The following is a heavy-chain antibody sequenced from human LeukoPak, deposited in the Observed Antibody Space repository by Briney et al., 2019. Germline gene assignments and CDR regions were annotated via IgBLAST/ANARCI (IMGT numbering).Heavy chain of an antibody. J-gene: IGHJ4*02. CDR2: IYYFGST. CDR1: GGSIDTYY. D-gene: IGHD7-27*01. V-gene: IGHV4-59*01. Sequence: PSETLSLTCTVSGGSIDTYYWGWIRQPPGKGLEWIGYIYYFGSTDYDPSLKSRVTISVDTSKNQFSLSLRSVTAADTAVYYCAKLGSPRAYWGQGILVRVSS. CDR3: AKLGSPRAY.